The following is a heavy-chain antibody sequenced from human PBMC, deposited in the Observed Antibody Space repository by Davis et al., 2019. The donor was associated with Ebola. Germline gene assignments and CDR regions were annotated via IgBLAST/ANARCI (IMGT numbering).Heavy chain of an antibody. CDR1: GFTFSDYY. CDR3: ARGSSKYSNSSPENDY. Sequence: GESLKISCAASGFTFSDYYMSWIRQAPGKGLEWVANIRQDGSQKYYVDSVKGRFTLSRDNAENSLFLQMNSLRAEDTAVYYCARGSSKYSNSSPENDYWGQGTLVTVSS. J-gene: IGHJ4*02. V-gene: IGHV3-7*01. CDR2: IRQDGSQK. D-gene: IGHD6-6*01.